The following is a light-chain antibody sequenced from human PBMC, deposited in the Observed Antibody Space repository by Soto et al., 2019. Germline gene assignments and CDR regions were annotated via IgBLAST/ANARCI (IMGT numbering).Light chain of an antibody. Sequence: QSALTQPPSASGTPGQRVTISCSGSSSNIGSNTVNWYQQLPGTAPKLVIYSNNQRPSGVPDRFSGSKSGTSASLAISGLQSEDEADYYCVAWDDSLNGYVVFGGGPRSPS. CDR3: VAWDDSLNGYVV. J-gene: IGLJ2*01. V-gene: IGLV1-44*01. CDR2: SNN. CDR1: SSNIGSNT.